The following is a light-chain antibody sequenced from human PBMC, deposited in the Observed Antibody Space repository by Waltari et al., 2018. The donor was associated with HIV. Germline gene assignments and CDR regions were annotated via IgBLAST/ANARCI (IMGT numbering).Light chain of an antibody. V-gene: IGLV2-23*02. CDR1: SSCGGSDYS. CDR3: CSYAGSNTYL. Sequence: SALTPPAPASVLPAPPTTISSPRSSSCGGSDYSVSWYQQLPGKAPKLLIYDVSKRPSGVSNRFSGSKSGNTASLTISGLQAEDEADYYCCSYAGSNTYLFGTGTEVTVL. CDR2: DVS. J-gene: IGLJ1*01.